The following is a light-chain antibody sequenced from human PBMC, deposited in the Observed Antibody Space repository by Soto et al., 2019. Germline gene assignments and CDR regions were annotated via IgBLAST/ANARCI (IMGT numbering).Light chain of an antibody. CDR2: DAS. CDR1: QNIKRW. CDR3: QQYSSYWT. V-gene: IGKV1-5*01. Sequence: DIQMTQSPSTLSASVGDRITITCRASQNIKRWLAWFQQKPGKAPKALISDASNLEGGVPSRFSGSGSGTEFTLTISSLQPDYFSTYYSQQYSSYWTFGQGTQVEMK. J-gene: IGKJ1*01.